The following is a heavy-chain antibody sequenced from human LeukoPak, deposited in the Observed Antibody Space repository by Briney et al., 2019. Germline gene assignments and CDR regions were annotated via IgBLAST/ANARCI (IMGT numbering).Heavy chain of an antibody. D-gene: IGHD3-22*01. J-gene: IGHJ3*02. CDR2: ICTSGST. CDR3: ARALRDSSGYYRDAFDI. V-gene: IGHV4-4*07. CDR1: GGSLSSYY. Sequence: SETLSLTCTVSGGSLSSYYRRWIRQAAGKGLDWIGRICTSGSTNYNPSLKNRVTMSVDTSKNQFSLKLSSVTAADTAVYSCARALRDSSGYYRDAFDIWGQGTMVTVSS.